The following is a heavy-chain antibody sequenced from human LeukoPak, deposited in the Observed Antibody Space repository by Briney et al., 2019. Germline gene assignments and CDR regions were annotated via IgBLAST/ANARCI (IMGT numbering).Heavy chain of an antibody. J-gene: IGHJ4*02. Sequence: PGRSLRLSCAASGFTFDDYAMHWVRQAPGKGLECVSGISWNSGSIGYADSVKGRFTISRDNAKNSLYLQMNSLRAEDTALYYCAKDLAAAGTFSFNYWGQGTLVTVSS. CDR2: ISWNSGSI. V-gene: IGHV3-9*01. CDR3: AKDLAAAGTFSFNY. CDR1: GFTFDDYA. D-gene: IGHD6-13*01.